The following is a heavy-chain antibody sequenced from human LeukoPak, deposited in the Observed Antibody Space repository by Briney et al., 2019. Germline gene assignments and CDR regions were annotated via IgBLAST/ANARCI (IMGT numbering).Heavy chain of an antibody. Sequence: QPGGSLRLSCAASGFTFSNSAMSWVRQAPGKGLEWVSTLSGSGITTYYADSVKGRFTISRDNSKNTLYLQMNTPRAEDSALYYCAKGIYSSGWSYFDYWGHGTLVTVSS. J-gene: IGHJ4*01. CDR2: LSGSGITT. V-gene: IGHV3-23*01. CDR3: AKGIYSSGWSYFDY. D-gene: IGHD6-19*01. CDR1: GFTFSNSA.